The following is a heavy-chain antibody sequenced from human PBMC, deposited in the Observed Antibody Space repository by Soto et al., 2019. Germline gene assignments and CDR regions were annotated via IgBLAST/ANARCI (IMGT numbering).Heavy chain of an antibody. J-gene: IGHJ4*02. CDR2: MHYSGNT. V-gene: IGHV4-39*01. CDR3: ARHGGNKFDY. D-gene: IGHD3-16*01. Sequence: QPQLQESGPGLVKPSETLSLTCTVSGGSIISDHYYWAWIRQPPGKGLEWIGNMHYSGNTYQNPSHKSRVTIFVDTSKTPFSLHLRSVTAADPAVYYCARHGGNKFDYWGQGTLVTVSS. CDR1: GGSIISDHYY.